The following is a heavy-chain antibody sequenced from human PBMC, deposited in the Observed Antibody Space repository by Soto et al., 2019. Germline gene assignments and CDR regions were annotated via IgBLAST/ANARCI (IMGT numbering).Heavy chain of an antibody. CDR2: ISYDGSNK. CDR1: GFTFSHYG. CDR3: ARYSGKYEGPIDY. V-gene: IGHV3-30*03. D-gene: IGHD1-26*01. Sequence: QVQLVESGGGVVQPGRSLRLSCAASGFTFSHYGIHWVRQAPGKGLEWVAVISYDGSNKHYADSVKGRFTVSRDNSKNTLYLQLKSLRAKDTAVYFCARYSGKYEGPIDYWGQGTLVTVSS. J-gene: IGHJ4*02.